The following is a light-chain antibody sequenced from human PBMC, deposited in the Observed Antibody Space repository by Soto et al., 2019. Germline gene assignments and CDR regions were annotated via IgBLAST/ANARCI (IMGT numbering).Light chain of an antibody. CDR2: QDS. CDR3: QAWDSSTPYV. CDR1: KLGDKY. Sequence: SYELTQPPSVSVSPGQTASITCSGDKLGDKYACWYQQKPGQSPVLVIYQDSKRPSGISERFSGSNSGNTATLTISGTQAMDEADYYCQAWDSSTPYVFGTGTKLTVL. V-gene: IGLV3-1*01. J-gene: IGLJ1*01.